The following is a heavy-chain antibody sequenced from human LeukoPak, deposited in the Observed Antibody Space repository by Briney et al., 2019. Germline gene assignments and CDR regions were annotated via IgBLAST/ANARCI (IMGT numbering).Heavy chain of an antibody. CDR1: GFTFSSYA. Sequence: GGSLRLSCAASGFTFSSYAMSWVRQAPGKGLEWVSSISSSSSYIYYADSVKGRFTISRDNAKNSLYLQMNSLRAEDTAVYYCAREGYSSSWYFQWFDPWGQGTLVTVSS. J-gene: IGHJ5*02. V-gene: IGHV3-21*01. CDR2: ISSSSSYI. CDR3: AREGYSSSWYFQWFDP. D-gene: IGHD6-13*01.